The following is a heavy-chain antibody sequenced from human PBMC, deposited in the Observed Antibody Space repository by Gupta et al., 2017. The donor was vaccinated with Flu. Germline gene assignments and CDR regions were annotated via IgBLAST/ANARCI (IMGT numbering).Heavy chain of an antibody. Sequence: EVQVLESGGGLVQPGGSLRLSCEASEFTFSTYGMSWVRQAPGKGLEWVSGISGSGGSTYYTDSVKGRFTVSRDNSKNTLYLQMNSLRVEDTAVYYCAKAFLPGNAVAGRGYFDSWGQGTLVTVSS. CDR1: EFTFSTYG. CDR2: ISGSGGST. CDR3: AKAFLPGNAVAGRGYFDS. J-gene: IGHJ4*02. V-gene: IGHV3-23*01. D-gene: IGHD6-19*01.